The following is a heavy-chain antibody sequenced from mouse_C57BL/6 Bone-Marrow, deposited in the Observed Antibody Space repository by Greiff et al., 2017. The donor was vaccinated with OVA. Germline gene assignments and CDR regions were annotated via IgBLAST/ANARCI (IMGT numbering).Heavy chain of an antibody. V-gene: IGHV5-17*01. CDR2: ISSGSGTI. CDR1: GFTFSDYR. D-gene: IGHD4-1*01. Sequence: EVQGVQSGGGLVKPGGSLKLSCAASGFTFSDYRMHWVRQAPEKGLEWVAYISSGSGTIYYADTVKGRFTISRDNAKITLFLQMTSLRSEDTAVYYWSLLGRGDYWGQGTILTVSS. J-gene: IGHJ2*01. CDR3: SLLGRGDY.